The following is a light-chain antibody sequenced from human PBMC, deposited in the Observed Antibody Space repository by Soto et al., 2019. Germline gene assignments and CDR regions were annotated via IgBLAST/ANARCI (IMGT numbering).Light chain of an antibody. CDR1: QSLLHSDGYNY. Sequence: ESVMTQFPLSLSVTPGEPASISCRSSQSLLHSDGYNYLDWYVQKPGQSPQLLIYLGSNRASGVPDRFSGSGSGTDFTLKISRVEAEDVGVYYCMQALQIRVEFGQGTKVEIK. CDR2: LGS. V-gene: IGKV2-28*01. J-gene: IGKJ1*01. CDR3: MQALQIRVE.